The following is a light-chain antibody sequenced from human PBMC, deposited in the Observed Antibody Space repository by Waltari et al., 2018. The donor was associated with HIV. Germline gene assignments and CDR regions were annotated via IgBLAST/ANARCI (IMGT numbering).Light chain of an antibody. Sequence: QAGLTQPPSLYEDLRQNATITCTGNNNNVGYRTHWLKQQRGRPPKVIFYRNTVRPSGIPDRIFASRSGNTASLTITGLQSEDEAYYYCSAWDINLSAWVFGGGTHLTV. CDR1: NNNVGYR. V-gene: IGLV10-54*01. J-gene: IGLJ3*02. CDR3: SAWDINLSAWV. CDR2: RNT.